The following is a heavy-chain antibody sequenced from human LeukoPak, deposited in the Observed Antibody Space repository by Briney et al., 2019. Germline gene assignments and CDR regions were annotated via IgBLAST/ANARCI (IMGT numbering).Heavy chain of an antibody. J-gene: IGHJ4*02. Sequence: SETLSLTCAVYGGSFSGYYWSWIRQPPRKGLEWIGEINHSGSTNYNPSLKSRVTISVDTSKNQFSLKLSSVTAADTAVYYCARLHLVSSGWYPMADSWGQGTLVTVSS. CDR3: ARLHLVSSGWYPMADS. CDR1: GGSFSGYY. CDR2: INHSGST. V-gene: IGHV4-34*01. D-gene: IGHD6-19*01.